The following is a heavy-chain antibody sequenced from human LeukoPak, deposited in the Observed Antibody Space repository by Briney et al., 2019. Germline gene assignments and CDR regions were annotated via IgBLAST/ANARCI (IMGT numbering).Heavy chain of an antibody. V-gene: IGHV4-59*01. D-gene: IGHD4-17*01. J-gene: IGHJ4*02. CDR3: ARGGTTVTTWIDYFDY. CDR2: IYYSGST. CDR1: GGSISSYY. Sequence: SETLSLTCTVSGGSISSYYWSWTRQPPGKGLEWIGYIYYSGSTNYNPSLKSRVTISVDTSKNQFSLKLSSVAAADTAVYYCARGGTTVTTWIDYFDYWGQGTLVTVSS.